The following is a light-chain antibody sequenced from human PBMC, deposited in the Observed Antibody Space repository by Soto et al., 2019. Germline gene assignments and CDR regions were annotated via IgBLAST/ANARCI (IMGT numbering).Light chain of an antibody. Sequence: QSALTQPASVSGSPGQSITISCTGTSSDVGAHNHVSWYQQHPGKAPKLMIYEVTNRPSGVSNRFSGSKSGNTASLTISGLQVEDEADYYCISYTSSSTPYVFGTGTKVTVL. CDR1: SSDVGAHNH. CDR3: ISYTSSSTPYV. V-gene: IGLV2-14*01. J-gene: IGLJ1*01. CDR2: EVT.